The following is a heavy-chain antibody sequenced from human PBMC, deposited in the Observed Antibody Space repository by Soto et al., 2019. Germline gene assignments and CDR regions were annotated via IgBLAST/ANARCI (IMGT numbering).Heavy chain of an antibody. CDR2: IYYSGST. V-gene: IGHV4-61*01. J-gene: IGHJ5*02. CDR1: GGSVSSGSYY. D-gene: IGHD4-17*01. Sequence: SETLSLTCTVSGGSVSSGSYYWSWIRQPPGKGLEWIGYIYYSGSTNYNPSPKSRVTISVDTSKNQFSLKLSSVTAADTAVYYCARDKTGDYGDYHNWFDPWGQGTLVTVSS. CDR3: ARDKTGDYGDYHNWFDP.